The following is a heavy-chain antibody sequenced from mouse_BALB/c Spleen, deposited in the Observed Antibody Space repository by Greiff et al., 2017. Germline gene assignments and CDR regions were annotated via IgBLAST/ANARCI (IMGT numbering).Heavy chain of an antibody. Sequence: VQLVESGPGLVAPSQSLSITCTVSGFSLTSYDISWIRQPPGKGLEWLGVIWTGGGTNYNSAFMSRLSISKDNSKSQVFLKMNSLQTDDTAIYYCVRDDYGSYYYAMDYWGQGTSVTVSS. J-gene: IGHJ4*01. V-gene: IGHV2-9-2*01. CDR3: VRDDYGSYYYAMDY. CDR2: IWTGGGT. CDR1: GFSLTSYD. D-gene: IGHD1-1*01.